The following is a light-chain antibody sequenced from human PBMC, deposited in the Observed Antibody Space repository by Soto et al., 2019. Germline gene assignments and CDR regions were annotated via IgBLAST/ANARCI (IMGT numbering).Light chain of an antibody. Sequence: QLTQPPSSLSASVGDRVTITCRASQDISRYLAWYQQKAGKAPKLLIYGTSTLQSGVPSRFSAFGSGTEFILTISSLQPEDFATYHCQQLQRTPFTFGPGTTVDV. CDR1: QDISRY. J-gene: IGKJ3*01. CDR3: QQLQRTPFT. V-gene: IGKV1-9*01. CDR2: GTS.